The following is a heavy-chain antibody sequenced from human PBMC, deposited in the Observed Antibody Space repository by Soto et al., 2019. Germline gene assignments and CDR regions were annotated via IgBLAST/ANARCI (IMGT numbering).Heavy chain of an antibody. V-gene: IGHV4-34*01. CDR2: INHSGST. CDR3: ARGATTVEHYYYYGLDV. D-gene: IGHD4-17*01. J-gene: IGHJ6*02. CDR1: GGPFSGYF. Sequence: SETLSLTCTVYGGPFSGYFWSWIRQPPGKGLDLIGEINHSGSTTYNPSLKSRVTISVDTSKNQFSLKLSSVTAADTAVYYCARGATTVEHYYYYGLDVWGQGTTVTVSS.